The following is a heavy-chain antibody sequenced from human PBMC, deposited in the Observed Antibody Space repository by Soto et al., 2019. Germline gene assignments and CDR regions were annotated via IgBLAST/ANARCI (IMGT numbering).Heavy chain of an antibody. CDR3: GRTDFGDGGGDY. V-gene: IGHV3-30-3*01. D-gene: IGHD3-10*01. CDR1: GFTFSSYA. J-gene: IGHJ4*02. CDR2: ISYDGSNK. Sequence: QVQLVESGGGVVQPGRSLRLSCAASGFTFSSYAMHWVRQAPGKGLEWVAVISYDGSNKYYADSVKGRFTISRDNSKNTLYLQMNSLRAEDTAVYYCGRTDFGDGGGDYWGQGTLVTVSS.